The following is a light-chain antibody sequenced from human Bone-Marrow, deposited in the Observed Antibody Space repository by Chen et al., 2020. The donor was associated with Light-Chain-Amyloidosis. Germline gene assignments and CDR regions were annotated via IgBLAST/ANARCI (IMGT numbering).Light chain of an antibody. Sequence: NFMLTQHHSVSESPGQTVIISCNRSSGSIATNYVQWYQQRPGSSPTTVIYEDDQRPSGVPDRFSGSIDRSSNSASLTISGLKTEDEADYYCQSYQGSSQGVFGGGTKLTVL. CDR3: QSYQGSSQGV. V-gene: IGLV6-57*01. CDR1: SGSIATNY. J-gene: IGLJ3*02. CDR2: EDD.